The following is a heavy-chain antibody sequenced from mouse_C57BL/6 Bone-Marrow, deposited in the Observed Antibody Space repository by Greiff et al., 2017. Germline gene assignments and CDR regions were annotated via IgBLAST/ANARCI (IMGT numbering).Heavy chain of an antibody. CDR2: IYPGDGDT. Sequence: VQLQQSGASVKISCKASGYAFSSYWMNWVKQRPGKGLEWIGQIYPGDGDTNYNGKFKGKATLTADKSSSTAYMQLSSLTSEDSAVYFCEREGIYFDYWGQGTTLTVSS. V-gene: IGHV1-80*01. CDR1: GYAFSSYW. J-gene: IGHJ2*01. CDR3: EREGIYFDY.